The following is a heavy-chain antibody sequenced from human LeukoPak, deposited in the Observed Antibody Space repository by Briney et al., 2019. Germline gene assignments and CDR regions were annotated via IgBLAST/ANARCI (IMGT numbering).Heavy chain of an antibody. CDR3: ARDRGRGDGYINYFDY. J-gene: IGHJ4*02. V-gene: IGHV1-69*04. CDR1: GGTFSSYA. CDR2: IIPILGIA. Sequence: ASVKVSYKASGGTFSSYAISWVRQAPGQGLEWMGRIIPILGIANYAQKFQGRVTITADKSTSTAYMELSSLRSEDTAVYYCARDRGRGDGYINYFDYWGQGTLVTVSS. D-gene: IGHD5-24*01.